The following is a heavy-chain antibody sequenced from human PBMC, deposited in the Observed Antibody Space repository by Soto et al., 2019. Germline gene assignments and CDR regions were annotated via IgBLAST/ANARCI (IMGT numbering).Heavy chain of an antibody. CDR2: ISWNSSII. V-gene: IGHV3-9*01. CDR1: GFTFDDYA. Sequence: EVQLVESGGGLVQPGRSLRLSCAASGFTFDDYAMQWVRQGPGKGLEWVSGISWNSSIIGYAGSVKGRFTISRDNAKNSLYLQMNSLRAEDTALYYCAKALTTVTPRVVWGQGTMVTVSS. D-gene: IGHD4-17*01. J-gene: IGHJ3*01. CDR3: AKALTTVTPRVV.